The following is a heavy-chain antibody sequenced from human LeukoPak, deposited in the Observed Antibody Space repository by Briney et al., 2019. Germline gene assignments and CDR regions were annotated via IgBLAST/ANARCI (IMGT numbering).Heavy chain of an antibody. Sequence: SETLSLTCAVYGGSFSGYYWSWIRQPPGKGLEWIGEINHSGSTNYNPSLKSRVTISVDTSKNQFSLKLSSVTAADTAVYYCARDYYDILTGYYNYYFDYWGREPWSPSPQ. J-gene: IGHJ4*02. CDR3: ARDYYDILTGYYNYYFDY. V-gene: IGHV4-34*01. CDR1: GGSFSGYY. CDR2: INHSGST. D-gene: IGHD3-9*01.